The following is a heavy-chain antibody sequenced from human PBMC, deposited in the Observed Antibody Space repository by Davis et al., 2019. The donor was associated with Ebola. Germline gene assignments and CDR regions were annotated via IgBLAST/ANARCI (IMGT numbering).Heavy chain of an antibody. CDR1: GFTFSSYG. D-gene: IGHD2-15*01. CDR3: AREPQGVVVVAATDY. V-gene: IGHV3-30*03. CDR2: ISYDGSNK. Sequence: GESLKISCAASGFTFSSYGMHWVRQAPGKGLEWVAVISYDGSNKYYADSVKGRFTISRDNSKNTLYLQMNSLRAEDTAVYYCAREPQGVVVVAATDYWGQGTLVTVSS. J-gene: IGHJ4*02.